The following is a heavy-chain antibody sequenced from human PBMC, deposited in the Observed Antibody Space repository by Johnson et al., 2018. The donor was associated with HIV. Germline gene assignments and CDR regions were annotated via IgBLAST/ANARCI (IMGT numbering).Heavy chain of an antibody. CDR3: TKGIRERKGAGAFDI. D-gene: IGHD3-16*01. V-gene: IGHV3-48*01. CDR1: GFTFSSYS. CDR2: ISSSSSTI. J-gene: IGHJ3*02. Sequence: VQLVESGGGLVQPGGSLRLSCAASGFTFSSYSMNWVRQAPGKGLEWVSYISSSSSTIYYADSVKGRFTISRDNAKNSLYLQMNSLRAEDTAVYYFTKGIRERKGAGAFDIWGQGTMVTVSS.